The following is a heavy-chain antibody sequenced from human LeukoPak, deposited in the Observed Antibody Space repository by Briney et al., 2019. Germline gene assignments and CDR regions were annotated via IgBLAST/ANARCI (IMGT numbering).Heavy chain of an antibody. CDR1: GYTFTDYY. V-gene: IGHV1-69-2*01. Sequence: GATVKISCKASGYTFTDYYMHWVQQAPGKGLEWMGRVDPEDGETIYAEKFQGRVTITADTSTDTAYMELSSLRSEDTAVYYCAGDRARIVVVPAAMKGVWFDPWGQGTLVTVSS. CDR2: VDPEDGET. D-gene: IGHD2-2*01. J-gene: IGHJ5*02. CDR3: AGDRARIVVVPAAMKGVWFDP.